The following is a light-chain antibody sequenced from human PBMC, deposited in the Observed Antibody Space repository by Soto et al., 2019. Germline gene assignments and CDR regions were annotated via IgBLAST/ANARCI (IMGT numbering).Light chain of an antibody. Sequence: IVMTQSPATLSVSPWERATLSCRASQSVSSNLAWYQQKPGQAPRLLIYGASTRATGIPARFSGSGSGTEFTLTISSLQSEDFAVYYCQQYNNWRGTFGQGTKVDIK. CDR3: QQYNNWRGT. CDR1: QSVSSN. CDR2: GAS. J-gene: IGKJ1*01. V-gene: IGKV3-15*01.